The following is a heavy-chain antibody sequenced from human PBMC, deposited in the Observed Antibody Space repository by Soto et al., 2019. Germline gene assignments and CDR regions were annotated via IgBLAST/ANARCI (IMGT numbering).Heavy chain of an antibody. V-gene: IGHV3-33*01. CDR3: ARDATFGTKGGSFDI. J-gene: IGHJ3*02. CDR2: MWYDGTNK. Sequence: QVQLVESGGGVVQPGRSLRLSCAASGFTFRIYSMHWVRQSPGKGLEWVADMWYDGTNKYYGESVKGRFTISRDNSENTLYLQMNSLRVEDTAVYYCARDATFGTKGGSFDIWGHGTLVTVSS. CDR1: GFTFRIYS. D-gene: IGHD3-16*01.